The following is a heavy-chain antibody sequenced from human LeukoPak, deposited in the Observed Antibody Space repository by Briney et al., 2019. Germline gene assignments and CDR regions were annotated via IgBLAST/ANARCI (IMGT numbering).Heavy chain of an antibody. J-gene: IGHJ4*02. CDR1: GFIFSNYM. D-gene: IGHD1-20*01. CDR2: IKSDGITI. CDR3: LRDLNWSLDQ. V-gene: IGHV3-74*01. Sequence: GGSLRLSCAASGFIFSNYMMHWVRQAPGKGLVWVSRIKSDGITITYADSVKGRFTISRDNAKNTLYLQMNSLRAEDTAVYYCLRDLNWSLDQWGQGTLVTVSS.